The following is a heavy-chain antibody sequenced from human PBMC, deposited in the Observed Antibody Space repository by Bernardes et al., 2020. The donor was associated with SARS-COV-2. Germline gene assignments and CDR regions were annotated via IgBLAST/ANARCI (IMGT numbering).Heavy chain of an antibody. CDR1: GFTVSTNY. CDR3: AKERMYHDIVTGYRYYYYYGMDVWESVDY. Sequence: GGSLRLSCAASGFTVSTNYMSWVRQAPGKGLEWVSVIYSGGSTYYAESVKGRFTISRDTSKNTLYLQMNSLRAEDTAVYYCAKERMYHDIVTGYRYYYYYGMDVWESVDYWGQGTLVTVSA. V-gene: IGHV3-53*01. J-gene: IGHJ4*02. D-gene: IGHD3-9*01. CDR2: IYSGGST.